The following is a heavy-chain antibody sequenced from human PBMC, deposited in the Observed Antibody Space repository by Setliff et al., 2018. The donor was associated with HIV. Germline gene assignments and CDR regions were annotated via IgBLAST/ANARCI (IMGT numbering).Heavy chain of an antibody. V-gene: IGHV4-61*01. CDR2: IYYSGSP. J-gene: IGHJ4*02. CDR1: GGSVGRGSYY. Sequence: SETLSLTCSVSGGSVGRGSYYWSWIRQSPGKGLEWLGYIYYSGSPTYNPSLRSRVTISLDTSKNQFSLNLRSVTAADTAVYYCARDPPGYGDSKDYWGQGKLVTVTS. CDR3: ARDPPGYGDSKDY. D-gene: IGHD4-17*01.